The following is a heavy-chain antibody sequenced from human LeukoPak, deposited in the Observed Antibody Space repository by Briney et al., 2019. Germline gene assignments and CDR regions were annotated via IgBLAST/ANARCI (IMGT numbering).Heavy chain of an antibody. CDR2: INLSGST. J-gene: IGHJ4*02. Sequence: SETLSLTCAVYGGSFSGYYWSWIRKPPGKGLKWIGEINLSGSTNYNPSLKSRVTISVDTSKNQFSLKLSSVTAADTAVYYCARVRRRSSSPFDYWGQGTLVTVSS. CDR3: ARVRRRSSSPFDY. V-gene: IGHV4-34*01. D-gene: IGHD6-13*01. CDR1: GGSFSGYY.